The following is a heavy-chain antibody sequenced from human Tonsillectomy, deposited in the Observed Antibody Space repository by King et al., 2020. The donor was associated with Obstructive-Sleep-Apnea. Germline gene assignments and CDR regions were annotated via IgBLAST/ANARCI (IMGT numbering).Heavy chain of an antibody. V-gene: IGHV3-7*03. CDR3: AGTGTIGVAGSLDY. CDR1: GFTFSSYW. CDR2: INQHCSEK. D-gene: IGHD6-13*01. J-gene: IGHJ4*02. Sequence: VQLVESGGGLVQPGGSLRLSCAASGFTFSSYWMTWVRQAPGKGLEWVANINQHCSEKHYVDSVKGRFTISRDNDKNSLSLQMNSLRAEDTAVYYCAGTGTIGVAGSLDYWGQGTLVTVSS.